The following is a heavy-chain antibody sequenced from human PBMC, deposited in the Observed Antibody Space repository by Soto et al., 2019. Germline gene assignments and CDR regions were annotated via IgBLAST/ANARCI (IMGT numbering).Heavy chain of an antibody. V-gene: IGHV5-51*01. D-gene: IGHD3-10*01. CDR3: ARIEVTMVRGVIYYYYGMDG. CDR2: IYPGDSDT. CDR1: GYSFTSYW. Sequence: GESLKISCKGSGYSFTSYWIGWVRQMPGKGLEWMGIIYPGDSDTRYSPSFQGQVTISADKSISTAYLQWSSLKASDTAMYYCARIEVTMVRGVIYYYYGMDGWGQGTTVTVSS. J-gene: IGHJ6*02.